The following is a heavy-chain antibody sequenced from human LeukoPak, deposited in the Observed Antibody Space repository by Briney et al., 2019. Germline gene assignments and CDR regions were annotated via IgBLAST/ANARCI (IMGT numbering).Heavy chain of an antibody. CDR1: GRSISSSY. D-gene: IGHD5-18*01. J-gene: IGHJ6*03. CDR3: AREGRGYSYGYVSYYYYMDV. CDR2: VYYSGGT. V-gene: IGHV4-59*12. Sequence: SETLSLTCTVSGRSISSSYWSWIRQPPGKGLEWIGYVYYSGGTNYNPSLKSRVTMSVDTSKNQFSLKLSSVTAADTAVYYCAREGRGYSYGYVSYYYYMDVWGKGTTVTVSS.